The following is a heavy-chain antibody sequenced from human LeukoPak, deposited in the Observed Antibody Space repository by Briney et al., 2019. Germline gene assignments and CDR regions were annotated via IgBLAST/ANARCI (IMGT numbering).Heavy chain of an antibody. D-gene: IGHD6-13*01. Sequence: GGSLRLSCAASGFTFSNAWMSWVRQAPGKGLEWVGRIKSKTDGGTTDYAAPVKGRFTISRDDSKNTLYLQMNSLKTEDTAVYYCTRRPDEIIAAAGIFMEFDPWGQGTLVTVSS. J-gene: IGHJ5*02. CDR1: GFTFSNAW. V-gene: IGHV3-15*01. CDR2: IKSKTDGGTT. CDR3: TRRPDEIIAAAGIFMEFDP.